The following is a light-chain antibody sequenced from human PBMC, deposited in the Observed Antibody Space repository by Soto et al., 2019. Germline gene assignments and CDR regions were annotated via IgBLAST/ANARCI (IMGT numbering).Light chain of an antibody. Sequence: QSLLTQPPSVSGAPGQRVTISCTGSTSNIGAGYDVNWYQQLPGTAPKLLIYININRPSGVPDRFSGSKSGTSASLTITGLQTEDEADYFCQSYDRSLSGTIFGGGTKVTVL. V-gene: IGLV1-40*01. CDR2: INI. J-gene: IGLJ2*01. CDR3: QSYDRSLSGTI. CDR1: TSNIGAGYD.